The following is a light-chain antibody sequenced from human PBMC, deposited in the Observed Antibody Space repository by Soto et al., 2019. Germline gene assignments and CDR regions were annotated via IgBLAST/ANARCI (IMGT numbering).Light chain of an antibody. Sequence: QSMLTQPPSVSGAPGQRVTISCTGSSSNIGAGYDVHWYQQLPGTAPKLLIYANSNRPSGVPDRFSGSKSGTSASLAITGLQAEDEADYYCQSYDSSMREVFGGGTKLTVL. CDR3: QSYDSSMREV. CDR2: ANS. CDR1: SSNIGAGYD. V-gene: IGLV1-40*01. J-gene: IGLJ2*01.